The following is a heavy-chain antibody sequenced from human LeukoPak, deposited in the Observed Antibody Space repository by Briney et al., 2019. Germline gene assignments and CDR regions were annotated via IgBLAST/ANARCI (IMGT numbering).Heavy chain of an antibody. D-gene: IGHD2-15*01. CDR1: GFTFSSYG. V-gene: IGHV3-30*02. CDR3: AKDTRYCSGGSCYSGDAFDI. CDR2: IRYDGSNK. Sequence: GGSLRLSCAASGFTFSSYGMHWVRQAPGKGLEWVAFIRYDGSNKYYADSVKGRFTISRDNSKNTLYLQMNSLRAEDTAVYYCAKDTRYCSGGSCYSGDAFDIWGQGTMVTVSS. J-gene: IGHJ3*02.